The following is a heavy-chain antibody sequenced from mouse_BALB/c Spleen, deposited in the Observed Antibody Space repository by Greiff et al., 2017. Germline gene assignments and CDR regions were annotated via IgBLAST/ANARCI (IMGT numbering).Heavy chain of an antibody. CDR1: GYTFTNYW. J-gene: IGHJ2*01. D-gene: IGHD1-2*01. CDR3: ARHYYGYFDY. Sequence: VQLKESGAELVRPGTSVKISCKASGYTFTNYWLGWVKQRPGHGLEWIGDIYPGGGYTNYNEKFKGKATLTADTSSSTAYMQLSSLTSEDSAVYFCARHYYGYFDYWGQGTTLTVSS. CDR2: IYPGGGYT. V-gene: IGHV1-63*02.